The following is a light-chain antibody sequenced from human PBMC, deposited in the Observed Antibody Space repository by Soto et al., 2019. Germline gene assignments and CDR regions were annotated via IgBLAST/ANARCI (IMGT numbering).Light chain of an antibody. CDR1: QGIGST. J-gene: IGKJ1*01. CDR3: QQYGSSGT. Sequence: EIVLTQSPAALSVSPGERVTLSCRASQGIGSTLAWYQQKPGQPPSLLIYGASSRATGIPDRFSGSGSGTDFTLTISRLEPEDFAVYYCQQYGSSGTFGQGTKVDIK. V-gene: IGKV3-20*01. CDR2: GAS.